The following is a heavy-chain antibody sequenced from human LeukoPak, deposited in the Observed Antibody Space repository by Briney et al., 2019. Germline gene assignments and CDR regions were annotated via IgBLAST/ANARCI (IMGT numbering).Heavy chain of an antibody. D-gene: IGHD5-24*01. CDR2: ISGSGSGGST. Sequence: TGGSLRLSCAASGFTFSSSAMSWVRQALGKGLEWVSNISGSGSGGSTYYADSVKGRFTISRDNSKNTLYLQMNSLRAEDTAVYYCAKSGYNRFDYWGQGTLVTVSS. CDR3: AKSGYNRFDY. J-gene: IGHJ4*02. CDR1: GFTFSSSA. V-gene: IGHV3-23*01.